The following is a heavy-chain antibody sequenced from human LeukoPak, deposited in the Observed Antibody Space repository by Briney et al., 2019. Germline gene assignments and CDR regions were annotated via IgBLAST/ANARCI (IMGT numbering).Heavy chain of an antibody. Sequence: PGRPLRLSCEASGFTFKNYGIHWVRQAPGKGLEWVAVISHDGSNKYYADSVRGRLSVSRDNSRNTLYLQMNSLRAEDTAVYYCAKDWGFQYASGSHCDYWGQGTQVTVSS. CDR3: AKDWGFQYASGSHCDY. D-gene: IGHD3-10*01. CDR1: GFTFKNYG. J-gene: IGHJ4*02. V-gene: IGHV3-30*18. CDR2: ISHDGSNK.